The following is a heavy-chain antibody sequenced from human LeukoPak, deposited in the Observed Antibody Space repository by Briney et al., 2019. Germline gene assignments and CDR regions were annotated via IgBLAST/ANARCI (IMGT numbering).Heavy chain of an antibody. CDR2: IIPIFGTA. J-gene: IGHJ4*02. Sequence: EASVKVSCKASGGTFSSYAISWVRQAPGQGLEWVGGIIPIFGTANYAQKFQGRVTITADESTSTAYMELSSLRSEDTAVYYCAREAYCGGDCYSVAYFDYWGQGTLVTVSS. CDR3: AREAYCGGDCYSVAYFDY. CDR1: GGTFSSYA. V-gene: IGHV1-69*13. D-gene: IGHD2-21*01.